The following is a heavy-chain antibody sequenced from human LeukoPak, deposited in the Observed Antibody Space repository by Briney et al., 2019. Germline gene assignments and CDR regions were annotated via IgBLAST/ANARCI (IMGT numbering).Heavy chain of an antibody. CDR2: IYTSGST. V-gene: IGHV4-4*07. D-gene: IGHD2-21*02. Sequence: PSETLSLTCTVSGGSISSYYWSWIRQPAGKGLEWIGRIYTSGSTNYNPSLKSRVTMSVDTSKNQFSLKLSSVTAADTAVYYCARGDLVVTLEGPIDYWGQGTLVTVSS. CDR1: GGSISSYY. CDR3: ARGDLVVTLEGPIDY. J-gene: IGHJ4*02.